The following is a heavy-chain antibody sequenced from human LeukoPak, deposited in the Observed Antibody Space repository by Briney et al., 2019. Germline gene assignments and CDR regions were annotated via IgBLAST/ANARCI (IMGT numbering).Heavy chain of an antibody. Sequence: SETLSLTCTVSGGSLSSYYWSWIRQPPGKGLEWIGYIYYSGSTNYNPSLKSRVTISVDTSKNQFSLKLSSVTAADTAVCYCARFPAAGTYYFDYWGQGTLVTVSS. CDR1: GGSLSSYY. V-gene: IGHV4-59*01. CDR3: ARFPAAGTYYFDY. J-gene: IGHJ4*02. CDR2: IYYSGST. D-gene: IGHD6-13*01.